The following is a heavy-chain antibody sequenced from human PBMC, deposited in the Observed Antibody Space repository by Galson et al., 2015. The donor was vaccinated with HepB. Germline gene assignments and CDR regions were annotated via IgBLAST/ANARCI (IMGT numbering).Heavy chain of an antibody. CDR3: ARTLRMYSSGWSYRLDP. CDR2: IDWDDDK. V-gene: IGHV2-70*11. Sequence: PALVKPTQTLTLTCTFSGFPLSTSGMCVNWIRQPPGKALEWLARIDWDDDKYYSTSLKTRLTISKDTSKNQVVLTMTNMDPEDTATYYCARTLRMYSSGWSYRLDPWGQGTLVTVSS. D-gene: IGHD6-19*01. J-gene: IGHJ5*02. CDR1: GFPLSTSGMC.